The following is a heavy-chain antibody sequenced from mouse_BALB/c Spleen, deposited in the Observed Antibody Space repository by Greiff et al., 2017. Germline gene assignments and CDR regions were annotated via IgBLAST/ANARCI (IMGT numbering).Heavy chain of an antibody. V-gene: IGHV14-3*02. CDR2: IDPANGNT. Sequence: VQLQQSGAELVKPGASVKLSCTASGFNIKDTYMHWVKQRPEQGLEWIGRIDPANGNTKYDPKFQGKATITSDTSSNTAYLQLSSLTSEDTAVYYCARSAGTWYIDVWGEGTSVTVSS. D-gene: IGHD4-1*01. CDR1: GFNIKDTY. CDR3: ARSAGTWYIDV. J-gene: IGHJ1*01.